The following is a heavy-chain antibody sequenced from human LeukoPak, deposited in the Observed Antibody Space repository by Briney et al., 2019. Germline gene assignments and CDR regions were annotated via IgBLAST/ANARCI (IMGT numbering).Heavy chain of an antibody. J-gene: IGHJ3*01. Sequence: PGGSLRLSCAASGFTFSSYEMNWVRQAPGKGLEGVSKISSSGSSIYYEDSVKGRFTISRDNAKNSLYLQMNSLRDEETAVYYCARRYSSSWFKPFDLWGQGTMVTVSS. CDR3: ARRYSSSWFKPFDL. CDR2: ISSSGSSI. D-gene: IGHD6-13*01. CDR1: GFTFSSYE. V-gene: IGHV3-48*03.